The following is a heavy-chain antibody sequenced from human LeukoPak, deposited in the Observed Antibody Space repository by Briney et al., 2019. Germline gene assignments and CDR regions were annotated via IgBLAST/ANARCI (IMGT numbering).Heavy chain of an antibody. CDR1: GGTFSSYA. J-gene: IGHJ4*02. CDR3: ARATLDIAARPDYFDY. Sequence: SVKVSCKASGGTFSSYAISWVRQAPGQGLEWMGRIIPILGIANYAQKFQGRVTITADKSTSTAYMELSSLRSEDTAVYYCARATLDIAARPDYFDYWGQGTLVTVSS. D-gene: IGHD6-6*01. CDR2: IIPILGIA. V-gene: IGHV1-69*04.